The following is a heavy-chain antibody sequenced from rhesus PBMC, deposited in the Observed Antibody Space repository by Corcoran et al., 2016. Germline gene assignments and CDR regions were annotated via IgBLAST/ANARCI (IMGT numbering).Heavy chain of an antibody. CDR2: IGGRSGST. Sequence: QVRLQESGPGLVKPSETLSLTCAVSGGSISSSNWWSWIRQPPGKGLAWIGNIGGRSGSTYYNPSLKSLVTISKDTSKNQFSLKLSSVTAADTAVYYCARQYCTGSGCYGYFDYWGQGVLVTVSS. V-gene: IGHV4-65*02. CDR3: ARQYCTGSGCYGYFDY. CDR1: GGSISSSNW. J-gene: IGHJ4*01. D-gene: IGHD2-21*01.